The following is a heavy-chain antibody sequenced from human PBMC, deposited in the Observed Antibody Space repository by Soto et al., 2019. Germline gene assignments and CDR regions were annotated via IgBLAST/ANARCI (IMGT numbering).Heavy chain of an antibody. Sequence: PSETLSLTCTVSGISITSSYWNWFRQSPGKGLEWIGQISDRGDINYNPPLESRVAISTDTSKNQVSLTLTAVNAADTAVYFCARGRHWFGPWGQGTLFTVSS. J-gene: IGHJ5*02. V-gene: IGHV4-59*08. CDR3: ARGRHWFGP. CDR1: GISITSSY. CDR2: ISDRGDI.